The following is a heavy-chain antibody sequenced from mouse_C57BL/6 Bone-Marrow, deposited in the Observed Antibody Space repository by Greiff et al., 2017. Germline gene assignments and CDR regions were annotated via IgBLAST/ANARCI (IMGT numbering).Heavy chain of an antibody. CDR3: ASSHSGGFAY. D-gene: IGHD4-1*01. J-gene: IGHJ3*01. CDR2: IDPGSGGT. V-gene: IGHV1-72*01. Sequence: QVQLQQPGAELVKPGASVKLSCKASGYTFTSYWIHWVKQRPGRGLEWIGRIDPGSGGTKYNEKFKSKATLTAEKPSSTAYMQLSSLTSEDSAGYCFASSHSGGFAYWGQGTLVTVSA. CDR1: GYTFTSYW.